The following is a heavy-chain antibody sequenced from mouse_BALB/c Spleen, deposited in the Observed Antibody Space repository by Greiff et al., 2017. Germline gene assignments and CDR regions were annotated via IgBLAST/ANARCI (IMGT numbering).Heavy chain of an antibody. D-gene: IGHD2-4*01. CDR2: ISSGGSYT. CDR3: AIYDYDGGFAY. CDR1: GFTFSSYA. V-gene: IGHV5-9-4*01. J-gene: IGHJ3*01. Sequence: EVQLQESGGGLVKPGGSLKLSCAASGFTFSSYAMSWVRQSPEKRLEWVAEISSGGSYTYYPDTVTGRFTIAGDNAKNTLYLEMSSLRSEDTAMYYCAIYDYDGGFAYWGQGTLVTVSA.